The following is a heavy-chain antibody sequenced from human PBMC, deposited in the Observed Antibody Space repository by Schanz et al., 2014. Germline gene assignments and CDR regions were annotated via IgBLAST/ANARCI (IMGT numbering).Heavy chain of an antibody. CDR3: ARDRRNADLDY. V-gene: IGHV3-48*01. J-gene: IGHJ4*02. Sequence: EVQLLESGGGLVQPGGSLRLSCLASGFAFGSYGMNWLRQAPGKGLEWVSVIGVDGTTTYYADSVKGRFTISRDNAKNSLYLEMNSLRAEDTALYYCARDRRNADLDYWGQGTLVTVSS. D-gene: IGHD1-1*01. CDR1: GFAFGSYG. CDR2: IGVDGTTT.